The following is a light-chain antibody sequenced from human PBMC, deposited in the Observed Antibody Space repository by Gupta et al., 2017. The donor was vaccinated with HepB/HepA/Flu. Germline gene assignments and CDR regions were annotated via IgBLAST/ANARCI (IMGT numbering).Light chain of an antibody. V-gene: IGKV3-15*01. J-gene: IGKJ1*01. CDR3: QQYNNGPLT. CDR1: QSVSNN. Sequence: VMTLSPATLSVSPGDRATLSCRASQSVSNNLAWYQQKPGQAPRLLIYGASTRATGIPARFSGSGSGTDFSLTISSLQSEDVAVYYCQQYNNGPLTFGQGTKVEIK. CDR2: GAS.